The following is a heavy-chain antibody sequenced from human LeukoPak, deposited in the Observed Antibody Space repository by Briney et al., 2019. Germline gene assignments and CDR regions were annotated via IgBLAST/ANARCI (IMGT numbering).Heavy chain of an antibody. Sequence: GGSLRLSCAASGFSISSYAMNWVRQAPGKGLEWVSLISGSGGNTHYADSVKGRFTISRDNAKNSLYLQMNSLRDDDTAVYYCARRERQSANYYYFDYWGQGTLVTVSS. D-gene: IGHD4/OR15-4a*01. CDR1: GFSISSYA. CDR3: ARRERQSANYYYFDY. CDR2: ISGSGGNT. V-gene: IGHV3-23*01. J-gene: IGHJ4*02.